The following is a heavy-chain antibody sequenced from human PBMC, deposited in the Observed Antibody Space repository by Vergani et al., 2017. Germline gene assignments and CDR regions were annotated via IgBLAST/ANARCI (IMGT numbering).Heavy chain of an antibody. CDR1: GFTVSSNY. V-gene: IGHV3-66*01. J-gene: IGHJ6*02. Sequence: EVQLVESGGGLVQPGGSLRLSCAASGFTVSSNYMSWVRQAPGKGLEWVSVIYSGGSTYYADSVKGRFTISRDNSKNTLYLQMNSLRAEDTAVYYCARDHNYYYYGMDVWGQGTTVTVSS. CDR2: IYSGGST. CDR3: ARDHNYYYYGMDV.